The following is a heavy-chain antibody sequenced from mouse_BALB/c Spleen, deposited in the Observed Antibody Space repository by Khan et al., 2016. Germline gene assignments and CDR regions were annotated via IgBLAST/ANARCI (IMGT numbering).Heavy chain of an antibody. D-gene: IGHD2-4*01. V-gene: IGHV4-1*02. CDR2: INPDSSTI. Sequence: EVKLLESGGGLVQPGGSLKLSCAASGFDFSRYWMSWVRQAPGKGLEWIGEINPDSSTINYTPSLKDKFIISRDNAKNTLYLQMSKVRSEDTARYYCARERKLRNYYDYPHYLGYWGQGTTLTVSS. CDR1: GFDFSRYW. CDR3: ARERKLRNYYDYPHYLGY. J-gene: IGHJ2*01.